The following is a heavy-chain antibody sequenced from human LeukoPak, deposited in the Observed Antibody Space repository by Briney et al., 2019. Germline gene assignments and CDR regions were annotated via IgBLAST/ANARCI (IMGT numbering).Heavy chain of an antibody. V-gene: IGHV3-48*03. D-gene: IGHD3-22*01. CDR1: GFTFSSYE. CDR2: ISSSGTTI. CDR3: ARDSSLYDSSGYPRV. J-gene: IGHJ4*02. Sequence: GGSLRLSCAASGFTFSSYEMNWVRQAPGKGLEWVSYISSSGTTIYYADSVKGRFTISRDNAKNSLYLQMNSLRAEDTAVYYCARDSSLYDSSGYPRVWGQGTLVTVSS.